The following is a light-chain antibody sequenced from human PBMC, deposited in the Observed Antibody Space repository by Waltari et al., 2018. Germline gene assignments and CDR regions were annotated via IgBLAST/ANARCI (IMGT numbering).Light chain of an antibody. CDR3: IQGTHLPYT. CDR2: QIS. CDR1: QSLVHSDGKTY. V-gene: IGKV2-30*02. Sequence: DFVMTQSPLSLPITPGQSASISCSSSQSLVHSDGKTYLSWYQQKPGQPPRRLIYQISKRDSGVPDRFSGSGAGTDFALKISRVEAEDVGFYYCIQGTHLPYTFGQGTKVEIE. J-gene: IGKJ2*01.